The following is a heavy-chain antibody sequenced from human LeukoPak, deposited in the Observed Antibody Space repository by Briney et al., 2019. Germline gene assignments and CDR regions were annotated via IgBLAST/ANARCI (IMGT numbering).Heavy chain of an antibody. CDR2: ISGIGFGGIT. J-gene: IGHJ6*03. Sequence: GGSLRLSCTASGFTFSSYAMSWVRQSPGKGLEWVSSISGIGFGGITYYADSVKGRFTISRDNAKNSLYLQMNSLRTEDTAVYYCAREGVGDGYNHRDMDVWGKGTTVTVSS. V-gene: IGHV3-23*01. D-gene: IGHD5-24*01. CDR3: AREGVGDGYNHRDMDV. CDR1: GFTFSSYA.